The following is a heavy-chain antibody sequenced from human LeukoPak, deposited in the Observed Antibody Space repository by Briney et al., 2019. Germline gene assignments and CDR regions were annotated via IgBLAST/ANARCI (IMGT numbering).Heavy chain of an antibody. CDR2: IWYDGSNK. CDR1: GYTFTSYG. CDR3: AKTSQPAAATATKYYFDY. D-gene: IGHD6-25*01. V-gene: IGHV3-33*06. Sequence: GASVKVSCKASGYTFTSYGMHWVRQAPGKGLEWVAVIWYDGSNKYYADSVKGRFTISRDNSKNTLYLQMNSLRAEDTALYYCAKTSQPAAATATKYYFDYWGQGTLVTVSS. J-gene: IGHJ4*02.